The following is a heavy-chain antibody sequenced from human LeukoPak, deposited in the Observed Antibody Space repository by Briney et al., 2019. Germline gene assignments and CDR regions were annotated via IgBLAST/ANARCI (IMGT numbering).Heavy chain of an antibody. D-gene: IGHD2-2*01. CDR1: GGSISSGGYY. CDR2: IYYSGSTS. CDR3: ARDCSSTTCPKLDY. Sequence: PSQTLSLTCTVSGGSISSGGYYWSWARQHPGKGLEWIGYIYYSGSTSYYNPSLKSRVTISVDTSKNQFSLRLSSVTAADTAVYYCARDCSSTTCPKLDYWGQGTLVTVSS. J-gene: IGHJ4*02. V-gene: IGHV4-31*03.